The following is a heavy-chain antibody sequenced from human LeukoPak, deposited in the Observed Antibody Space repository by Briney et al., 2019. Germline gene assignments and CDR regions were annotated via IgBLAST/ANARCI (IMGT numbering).Heavy chain of an antibody. Sequence: PGGSLRLSCAASGFTFSSYGMHWVRQAPGKGLEWVAFIRYDGSNKYYADSVKGRFTISRDNSKNTLYLQMNSLRAEDTAVYYCARDPLYYFDYWGQGTLVTVSS. V-gene: IGHV3-30*02. CDR3: ARDPLYYFDY. CDR2: IRYDGSNK. J-gene: IGHJ4*02. CDR1: GFTFSSYG. D-gene: IGHD2-15*01.